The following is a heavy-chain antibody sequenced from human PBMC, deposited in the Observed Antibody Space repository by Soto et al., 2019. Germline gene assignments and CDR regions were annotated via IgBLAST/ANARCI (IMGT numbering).Heavy chain of an antibody. Sequence: SETLCLTCAVYGGSLSGYYGTWIRQSPGKGLEWIGEISHTGRTNYNPSLKSRVTISVDMSKNQFSLQLTSVTAADTAMYYCARYNFPLFDYWGQGTLVTVSS. CDR3: ARYNFPLFDY. D-gene: IGHD3-3*01. J-gene: IGHJ4*02. V-gene: IGHV4-34*01. CDR1: GGSLSGYY. CDR2: ISHTGRT.